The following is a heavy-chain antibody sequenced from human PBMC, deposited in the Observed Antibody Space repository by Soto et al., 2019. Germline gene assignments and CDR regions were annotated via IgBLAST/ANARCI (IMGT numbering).Heavy chain of an antibody. D-gene: IGHD5-12*01. CDR1: VGTFSSYT. V-gene: IGHV1-69*04. CDR3: ARDVNSGYDFPDAFDI. CDR2: IIPILGIA. Sequence: SVKVSCKASVGTFSSYTISWVRQAPGQGLEWMGRIIPILGIANYAQKFQGRVTITADKSTSTAYMELSSLRSEDTAVYYCARDVNSGYDFPDAFDIWGQGTMVTVS. J-gene: IGHJ3*02.